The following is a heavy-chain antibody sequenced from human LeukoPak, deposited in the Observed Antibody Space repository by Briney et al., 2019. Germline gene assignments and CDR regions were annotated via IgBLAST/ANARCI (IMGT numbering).Heavy chain of an antibody. J-gene: IGHJ5*02. D-gene: IGHD6-19*01. V-gene: IGHV1-2*02. CDR1: GYSFTAYY. CDR3: VRGGSGWFYNSLDP. CDR2: IKPSSGDA. Sequence: ASVNVSCKASGYSFTAYYIFWVRQAPGQGLEWMGWIKPSSGDAKSAQKFQDRVTITRDSSINTVYMEVTRLTSDDTALYYCVRGGSGWFYNSLDPWGQGTLVTVSS.